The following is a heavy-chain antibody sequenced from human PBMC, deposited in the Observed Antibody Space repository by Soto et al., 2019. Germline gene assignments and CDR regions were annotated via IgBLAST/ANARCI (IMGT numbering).Heavy chain of an antibody. J-gene: IGHJ6*02. CDR2: ISYDGSNK. Sequence: GGSLRLSCAASGFTFSSYAMHWVRQAPGKGLEWVAVISYDGSNKYYADSVKGRFTISRDNSKNTLYLQMNSLRAEDTAVYYCARAWSHCCSTSCYFQPYYYGMDVWGQGTTVTVSS. CDR3: ARAWSHCCSTSCYFQPYYYGMDV. CDR1: GFTFSSYA. D-gene: IGHD2-2*01. V-gene: IGHV3-30-3*01.